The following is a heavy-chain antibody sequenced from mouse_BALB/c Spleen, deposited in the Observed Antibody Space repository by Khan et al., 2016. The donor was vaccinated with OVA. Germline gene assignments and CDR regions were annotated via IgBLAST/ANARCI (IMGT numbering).Heavy chain of an antibody. CDR2: IHYSGST. D-gene: IGHD1-1*01. CDR3: AISGTTVVAYWYFDV. Sequence: EVELVESGPDLVKPSQSLSLTCTVTGYSITSGYSWHWIRQFPGNKLEWMGYIHYSGSTNYNPSLKSRISITRDTSKNQFFLQLNSVTTEDTATXYCAISGTTVVAYWYFDVWGAGTTVTVSS. V-gene: IGHV3-1*02. J-gene: IGHJ1*01. CDR1: GYSITSGYS.